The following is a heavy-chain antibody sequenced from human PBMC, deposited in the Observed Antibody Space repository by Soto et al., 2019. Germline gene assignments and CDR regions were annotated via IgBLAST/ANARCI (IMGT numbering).Heavy chain of an antibody. J-gene: IGHJ5*02. CDR2: INAGNGNT. Sequence: QVQLVQSGAEVKKPGASVKVSCKASGYTFTSYAMHWVRQAPGQRLEWMGWINAGNGNTKYSQKFQGRVTITRDTSASTAYMELSSLRSEDTAVYYCARDQGGWYSFGYGSEHQISWFDPWGQGTLVTVSS. V-gene: IGHV1-3*01. CDR1: GYTFTSYA. CDR3: ARDQGGWYSFGYGSEHQISWFDP. D-gene: IGHD6-19*01.